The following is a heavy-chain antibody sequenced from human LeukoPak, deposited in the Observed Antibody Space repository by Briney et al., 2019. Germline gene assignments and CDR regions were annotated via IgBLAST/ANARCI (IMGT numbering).Heavy chain of an antibody. CDR2: ISTSSSYL. CDR3: AKDQGEAGG. D-gene: IGHD3-16*01. Sequence: GGSLLLSCAASGFTFSSYSMNWVRPAPGKGLEWVSSISTSSSYLYYADSVQGRFTISRDNAKNSLYLQMNSLRAEDTAVYYCAKDQGEAGGWGQGTLVTVSS. V-gene: IGHV3-21*01. J-gene: IGHJ4*02. CDR1: GFTFSSYS.